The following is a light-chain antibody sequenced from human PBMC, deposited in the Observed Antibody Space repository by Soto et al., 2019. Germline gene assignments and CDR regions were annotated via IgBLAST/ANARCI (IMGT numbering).Light chain of an antibody. CDR3: QQSYSTPQ. V-gene: IGKV1-39*01. CDR1: QSISSY. Sequence: DIQMTQSPSSLSASVGDRVTITCRASQSISSYLNWYQQKPGKAPKLLIYAASSLQSGVPSRFSGSGSGTDFTLTISSLQPEDFANYYWQQSYSTPQFGQGTKVEIK. J-gene: IGKJ1*01. CDR2: AAS.